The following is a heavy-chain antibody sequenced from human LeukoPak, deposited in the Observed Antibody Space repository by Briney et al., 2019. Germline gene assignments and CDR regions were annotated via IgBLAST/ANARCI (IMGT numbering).Heavy chain of an antibody. CDR3: ARAGCSSTSCRFLDY. J-gene: IGHJ4*02. CDR1: GFTFSSYS. Sequence: GGSPRLSCAASGFTFSSYSMNWVRQAPGKGLEWVSSISSSSSYIYYADSVKGRFTISRDNAKNSLYLQMNSLRAEDTAVYYCARAGCSSTSCRFLDYWGQGTLVTVSS. D-gene: IGHD2-2*01. V-gene: IGHV3-21*01. CDR2: ISSSSSYI.